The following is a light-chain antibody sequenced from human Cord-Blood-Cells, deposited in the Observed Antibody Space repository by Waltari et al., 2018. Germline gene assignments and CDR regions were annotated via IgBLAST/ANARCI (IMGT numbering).Light chain of an antibody. CDR2: LGS. V-gene: IGKV2-28*01. Sequence: DIVITQSPLSLPVTPGEPAYIPCRSSQSLLHSNGYNYLDWYLQKPGQSPQLLIYLGSNRASGVPDRFSGSGSGTDFTLKISRVEAEDVGVYYCMQALQFTFGPGTKVDIK. J-gene: IGKJ3*01. CDR3: MQALQFT. CDR1: QSLLHSNGYNY.